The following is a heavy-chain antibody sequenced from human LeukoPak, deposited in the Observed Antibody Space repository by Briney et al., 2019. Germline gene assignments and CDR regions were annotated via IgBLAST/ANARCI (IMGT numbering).Heavy chain of an antibody. V-gene: IGHV3-53*01. J-gene: IGHJ5*02. CDR2: IYSGGST. Sequence: AGGSLRLSCAASGFTLSNYGLSWVRQAPGKGLEWVSVIYSGGSTYYADSVKGRFTISRDNSKNTLYLQMNSLRAEDTAVYYCARDLGFDPWGQGTLVTVSS. CDR3: ARDLGFDP. CDR1: GFTLSNYG.